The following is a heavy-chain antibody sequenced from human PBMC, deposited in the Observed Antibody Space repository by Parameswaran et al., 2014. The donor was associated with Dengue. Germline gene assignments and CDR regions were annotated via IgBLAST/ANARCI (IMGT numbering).Heavy chain of an antibody. CDR3: ARIDYYSYYGMDL. CDR2: INPSDGST. J-gene: IGHJ6*02. V-gene: IGHV1-46*01. Sequence: VRQAPGQGLEWMGIINPSDGSTTYAQKFQGRLTMTRDTSTSTVYMELSSLKSEDTAMYYCARIDYYSYYGMDLWGQGTTVTVSS.